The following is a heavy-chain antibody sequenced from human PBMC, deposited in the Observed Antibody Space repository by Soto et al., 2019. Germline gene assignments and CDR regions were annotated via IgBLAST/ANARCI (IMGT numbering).Heavy chain of an antibody. V-gene: IGHV4-59*01. D-gene: IGHD6-6*01. CDR1: GGSISSYY. J-gene: IGHJ6*03. CDR2: IYYSGST. Sequence: SETLSLTCTVSGGSISSYYWSWIRQPPGKGLEWIGYIYYSGSTNYNPSLKSRVTISVDTSKNQFSLKLSSVTAADTAVYYCARITVVARALTTYYYYYMDVWGKGTTVTVSS. CDR3: ARITVVARALTTYYYYYMDV.